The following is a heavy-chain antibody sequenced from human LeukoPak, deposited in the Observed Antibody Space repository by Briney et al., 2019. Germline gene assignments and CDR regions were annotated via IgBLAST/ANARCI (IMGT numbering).Heavy chain of an antibody. V-gene: IGHV4-59*01. J-gene: IGHJ5*02. CDR2: IYYSGST. CDR3: ARRVNSGSYYWFDP. CDR1: GGSISSYY. D-gene: IGHD1-26*01. Sequence: PSETLSLTCTVSGGSISSYYWSWIRQPPGKGLEWIGYIYYSGSTNYNPSLKSRVTISVDTSKNQFSLKLSSVTAADTAVYYCARRVNSGSYYWFDPWGQGTVVTVSS.